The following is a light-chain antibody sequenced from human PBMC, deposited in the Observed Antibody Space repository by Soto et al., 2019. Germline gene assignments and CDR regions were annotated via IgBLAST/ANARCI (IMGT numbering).Light chain of an antibody. CDR1: QSVSRY. Sequence: EVVLTHSPATLSLSPGERATLSCRARQSVSRYLAWYQQKPGQAPRLLIYDASNRATGIPARFSGSGSGTDFTLTISSLEPEDFAVYYCQQRSDSPSTFGGGTKVQIK. J-gene: IGKJ4*01. V-gene: IGKV3-11*01. CDR2: DAS. CDR3: QQRSDSPST.